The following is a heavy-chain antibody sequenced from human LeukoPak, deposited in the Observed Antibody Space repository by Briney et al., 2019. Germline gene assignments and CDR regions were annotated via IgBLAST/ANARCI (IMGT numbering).Heavy chain of an antibody. CDR3: ARVSRRRDGYNWYFDY. V-gene: IGHV1-69*13. J-gene: IGHJ4*02. D-gene: IGHD5-12*01. Sequence: SVKVSCKASGGTFISYAISWVRQAPGQGLEWMGGIIPIFGTANYAQKFQGRVTITADESTSTAYMELSSLRSEDTAVYYCARVSRRRDGYNWYFDYWGQGTLVTVSS. CDR1: GGTFISYA. CDR2: IIPIFGTA.